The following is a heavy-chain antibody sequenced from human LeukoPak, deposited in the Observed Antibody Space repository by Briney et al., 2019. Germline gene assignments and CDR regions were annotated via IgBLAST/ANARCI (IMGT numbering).Heavy chain of an antibody. CDR3: ARAKFSAYTGNPGARKSSYDMDV. D-gene: IGHD1-26*01. J-gene: IGHJ6*03. Sequence: GGSLRLSCAASGFTVSSYYTNWVRQAPGKELEWVSVIYTGGGRYYADSVRGRFTISRDTSKNMVFLQMNSLRAEDTAVYYCARAKFSAYTGNPGARKSSYDMDVWGKGTTVTVSS. V-gene: IGHV3-53*01. CDR2: IYTGGGR. CDR1: GFTVSSYY.